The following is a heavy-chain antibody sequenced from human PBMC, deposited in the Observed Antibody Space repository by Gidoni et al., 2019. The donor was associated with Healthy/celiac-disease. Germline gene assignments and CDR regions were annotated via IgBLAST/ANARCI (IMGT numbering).Heavy chain of an antibody. V-gene: IGHV3-9*01. CDR1: GFTFADYA. D-gene: IGHD4-17*01. CDR3: AKDIGDDYGDYGGWFDP. CDR2: ISWNSGSI. J-gene: IGHJ5*02. Sequence: EVQLVESGGGLVQPGRSLSLSCAASGFTFADYAMHWVRQAPGKGLEWVSGISWNSGSIGYADSVKGRFTISRDNAKNSLYLQMNSLRAEDTALYYCAKDIGDDYGDYGGWFDPWGQGTLVTVSS.